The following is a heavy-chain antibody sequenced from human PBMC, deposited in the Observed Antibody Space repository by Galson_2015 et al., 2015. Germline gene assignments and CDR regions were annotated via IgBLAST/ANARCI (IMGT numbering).Heavy chain of an antibody. CDR3: TRDQRGSGTH. CDR1: GFTFSSYW. Sequence: SLRLSCAASGFTFSSYWMSWVRQAPGKGLEWVANINQNGGEKYYVDSVKGRFTISRDNAKNSLFLQMDSLRAEDTAVYYCTRDQRGSGTHWGQGTLVTVSS. V-gene: IGHV3-7*04. CDR2: INQNGGEK. J-gene: IGHJ4*02. D-gene: IGHD3-10*01.